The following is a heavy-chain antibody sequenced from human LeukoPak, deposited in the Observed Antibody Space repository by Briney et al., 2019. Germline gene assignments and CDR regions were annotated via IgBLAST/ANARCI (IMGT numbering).Heavy chain of an antibody. CDR1: GFTFDDYA. CDR3: AKDGQPTVTTVDY. D-gene: IGHD4-17*01. V-gene: IGHV3-9*01. CDR2: ISWNSGSI. J-gene: IGHJ4*02. Sequence: GGSLRLSCAASGFTFDDYAMHWVRQAPGKGLEWVSGISWNSGSIGYADSVKGRFTISRDNAKNSLYLQMNSLRAEDTALYYCAKDGQPTVTTVDYWGQGTRVTVSS.